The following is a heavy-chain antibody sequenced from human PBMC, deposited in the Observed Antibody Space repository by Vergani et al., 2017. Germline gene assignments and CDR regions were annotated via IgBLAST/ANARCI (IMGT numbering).Heavy chain of an antibody. CDR2: IIPIFGTA. CDR1: GGTFSSYV. CDR3: ARGRGSSYYDSSGEKFDP. V-gene: IGHV1-69*18. D-gene: IGHD3-22*01. Sequence: QVQLVQSGAEVKKPGSSVKVSCKASGGTFSSYVISWVRQAPGQGLEWMGRIIPIFGTANYAQKFQGRVTITADESTSTAYMELSSLRSEDTAVYYCARGRGSSYYDSSGEKFDPWGQGTLVTVSS. J-gene: IGHJ5*02.